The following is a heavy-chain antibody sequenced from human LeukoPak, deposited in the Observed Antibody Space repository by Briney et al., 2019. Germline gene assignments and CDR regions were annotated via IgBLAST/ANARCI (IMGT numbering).Heavy chain of an antibody. Sequence: GGSLRLSCAASGFTFSDSAVSWVRHSPGEGLKWVSSISDTGGRTYYADSVKGRFTITRDNSRNTVNLQMNSLRAGDTARYYCAKGGQDLDWRFDLWGQGILVIVSS. D-gene: IGHD2-21*01. J-gene: IGHJ5*02. CDR3: AKGGQDLDWRFDL. CDR2: ISDTGGRT. CDR1: GFTFSDSA. V-gene: IGHV3-23*01.